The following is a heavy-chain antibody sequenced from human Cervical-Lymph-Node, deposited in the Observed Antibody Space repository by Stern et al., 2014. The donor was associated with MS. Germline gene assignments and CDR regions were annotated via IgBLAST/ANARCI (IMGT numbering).Heavy chain of an antibody. V-gene: IGHV4-59*01. J-gene: IGHJ5*02. CDR1: GGSISSYY. CDR3: ARGATQAFDP. Sequence: QVQLQESGPGLVKPSETLSLTCTVSGGSISSYYWSWIRQPPGKGLELIGYIYSSGTTNHNPTLKSRVTISVDTSKNQFSLKLSSVTAADTAVYYCARGATQAFDPWGQGTLVTVSS. CDR2: IYSSGTT.